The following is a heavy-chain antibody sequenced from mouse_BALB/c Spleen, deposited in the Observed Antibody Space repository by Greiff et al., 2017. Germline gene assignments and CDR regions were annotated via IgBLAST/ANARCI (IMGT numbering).Heavy chain of an antibody. V-gene: IGHV5-4*02. CDR2: ISDGGSYT. J-gene: IGHJ2*01. Sequence: EVQRVESGGGLVKPGGSLKLSCAASGFTFSDYYMYWVRQTPEKRLEWVATISDGGSYTYYPDSVKGRFTISRDNAKNNLYLQMSSLKSEDTAMYYCAREYYGSSYGYWGQGTTLTVSS. D-gene: IGHD1-1*01. CDR3: AREYYGSSYGY. CDR1: GFTFSDYY.